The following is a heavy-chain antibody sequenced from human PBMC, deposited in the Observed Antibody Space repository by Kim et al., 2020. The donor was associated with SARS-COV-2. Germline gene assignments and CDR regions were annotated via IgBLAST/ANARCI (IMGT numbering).Heavy chain of an antibody. D-gene: IGHD2-21*02. J-gene: IGHJ5*02. V-gene: IGHV3-53*01. CDR2: IYPGGST. CDR1: GLSVSGNY. CDR3: ARGGDSESWNWFGP. Sequence: GGSLRLSCAASGLSVSGNYMSWVRQAPGKGLEWVSIIYPGGSTYYTDSVKGRFSISRDNSKNTVYLQMTSLGVEDTAMYYCARGGDSESWNWFGPWGQGTLVTVSS.